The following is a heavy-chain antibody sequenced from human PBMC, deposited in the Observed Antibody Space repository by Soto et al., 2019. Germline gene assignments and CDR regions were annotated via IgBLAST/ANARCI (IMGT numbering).Heavy chain of an antibody. Sequence: GGSLRLSCAASGFTCSSYSMNWVRQAPGKGLEWVSYISSSSTIYYADSVKGRFTISRDNAKNSLYLQMNSLRAEDTAVYYCARGPGVVPAAMLPYMDGWGKGNTVTGS. CDR1: GFTCSSYS. V-gene: IGHV3-48*01. J-gene: IGHJ6*03. D-gene: IGHD2-2*01. CDR3: ARGPGVVPAAMLPYMDG. CDR2: ISSSSTI.